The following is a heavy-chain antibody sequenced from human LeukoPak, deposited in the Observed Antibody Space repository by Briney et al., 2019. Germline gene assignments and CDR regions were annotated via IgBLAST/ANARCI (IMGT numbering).Heavy chain of an antibody. CDR3: ARSPHILTGENFDY. Sequence: ASVKVSCEASGYSFTAYYMHSVRQAPRQGLEWMRWINPNSGGTNYPQKLQGRVTMTRDTYITTAYMEMSRLRSDDTALYYCARSPHILTGENFDYWGQGALVTVSS. CDR2: INPNSGGT. V-gene: IGHV1-2*02. J-gene: IGHJ4*02. CDR1: GYSFTAYY. D-gene: IGHD3-9*01.